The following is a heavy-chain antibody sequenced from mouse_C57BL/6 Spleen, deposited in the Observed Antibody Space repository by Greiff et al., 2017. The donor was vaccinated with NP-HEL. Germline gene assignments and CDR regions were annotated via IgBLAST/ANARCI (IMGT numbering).Heavy chain of an antibody. CDR2: ISSGGDYI. Sequence: EVKVVESGEGLVKPGGSLKLSCAASGFTFSSYAMSWVRQTPEKRLEWVAYISSGGDYIYYADTVKGRFTISRDNARNTLYLQMSSLKSEDTAMYYCTRAQDGYYPYYYAMDYWGQGTSVTVSS. D-gene: IGHD2-3*01. CDR3: TRAQDGYYPYYYAMDY. CDR1: GFTFSSYA. V-gene: IGHV5-9-1*02. J-gene: IGHJ4*01.